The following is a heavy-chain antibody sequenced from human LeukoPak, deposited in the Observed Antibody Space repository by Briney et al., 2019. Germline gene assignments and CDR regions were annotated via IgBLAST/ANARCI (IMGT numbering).Heavy chain of an antibody. CDR2: IYSGGDT. V-gene: IGHV3-53*04. D-gene: IGHD1-26*01. CDR3: VKGTPGSRPV. Sequence: PGGSLRLSCAASGFTVSNNFMSWVRQAPGKGPESVSIIYSGGDTDYADSVKGRFAISRQNSQNTLYLQMNSLRIEDTAVYYCVKGTPGSRPVWGQGTLVTVSS. CDR1: GFTVSNNF. J-gene: IGHJ4*02.